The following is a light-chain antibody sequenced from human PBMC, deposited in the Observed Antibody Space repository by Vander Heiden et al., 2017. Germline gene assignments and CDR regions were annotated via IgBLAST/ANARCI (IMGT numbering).Light chain of an antibody. CDR2: GNS. CDR3: QSYDSSLDVV. V-gene: IGLV1-40*01. J-gene: IGLJ2*01. Sequence: QSALTQPPSVSRAPAQRVTISCTGSSSNNGAGYDEHWYQQLPGTAPKLLIYGNSNRPSGVPDRFSGSKSGTSASLAITGLQAEDEADYYCQSYDSSLDVVFGGGTKLTVL. CDR1: SSNNGAGYD.